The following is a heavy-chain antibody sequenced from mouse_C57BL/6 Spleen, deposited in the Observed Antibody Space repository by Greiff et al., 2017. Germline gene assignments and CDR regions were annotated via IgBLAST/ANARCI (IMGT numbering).Heavy chain of an antibody. D-gene: IGHD1-1*01. Sequence: QVQLKQSGAELVKPGASVKLSCKASGYTFTEYTIHWVKQRSGQGLEWIGWFYPGSGSIKYNEKFKDKATLTADKSSSTVYMELSRLTSEDSAVYFCARHEGDYYGSSWGFDYWGQGTTLTVSS. CDR1: GYTFTEYT. V-gene: IGHV1-62-2*01. CDR3: ARHEGDYYGSSWGFDY. J-gene: IGHJ2*01. CDR2: FYPGSGSI.